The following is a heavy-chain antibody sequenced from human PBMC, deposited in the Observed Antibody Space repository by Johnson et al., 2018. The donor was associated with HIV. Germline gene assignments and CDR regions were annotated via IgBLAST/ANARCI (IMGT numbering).Heavy chain of an antibody. CDR3: AKDKPYGSGLLLGAFDI. D-gene: IGHD3-10*01. Sequence: QVQLVESGGGVVQPGRSLRLSCAASGFTFSDYYMSWIRQAPWKGLEWVSYISSSGSTIYYADSVKGRLTISRDNAKNSLYLQMNSLRAEDTAVYYCAKDKPYGSGLLLGAFDIWGQGTMVTVSS. J-gene: IGHJ3*02. V-gene: IGHV3-11*04. CDR1: GFTFSDYY. CDR2: ISSSGSTI.